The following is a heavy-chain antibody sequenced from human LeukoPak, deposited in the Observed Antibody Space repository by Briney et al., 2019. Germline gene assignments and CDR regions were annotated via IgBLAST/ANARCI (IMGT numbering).Heavy chain of an antibody. CDR2: ISAYNGNT. CDR3: ARATYYYDSSGYQDY. V-gene: IGHV1-18*01. J-gene: IGHJ4*02. D-gene: IGHD3-22*01. Sequence: ASVKVSCKASGYTFTSYGIGWVRQAPGQGLEWMGWISAYNGNTNYAQKLQGRVTMTTDTSTSTAYMELRSLRSDDTAVYYCARATYYYDSSGYQDYWGQGTLVTVSS. CDR1: GYTFTSYG.